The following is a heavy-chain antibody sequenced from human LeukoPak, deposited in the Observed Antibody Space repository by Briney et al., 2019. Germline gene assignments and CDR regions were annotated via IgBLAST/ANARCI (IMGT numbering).Heavy chain of an antibody. CDR2: IYIGGST. V-gene: IGHV4-31*03. Sequence: SETLSLTCTVSGGSISSDNYYWSWIRQHPGKSLEWIGYIYIGGSTDYNPSLKSRVTISIDTPKNQFSLKLTSVTAADTAVYYCARDRPLDAFDVWGQGTMVTVSS. J-gene: IGHJ3*01. CDR1: GGSISSDNYY. CDR3: ARDRPLDAFDV.